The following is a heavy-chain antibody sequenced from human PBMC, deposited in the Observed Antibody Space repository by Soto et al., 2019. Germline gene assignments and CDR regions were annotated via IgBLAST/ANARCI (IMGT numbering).Heavy chain of an antibody. CDR1: GYTFTSYY. D-gene: IGHD3-10*01. J-gene: IGHJ5*01. CDR3: ARDRYYGAAHPANFDS. V-gene: IGHV1-46*01. CDR2: INPSGGST. Sequence: GASVKVSCKASGYTFTSYYMHWVRQAPGQGLEWMGIINPSGGSTSYAQKFQGRVTITRDTSASTASMELSSLRSEDTAVYYCARDRYYGAAHPANFDSWGQRTLLPVSS.